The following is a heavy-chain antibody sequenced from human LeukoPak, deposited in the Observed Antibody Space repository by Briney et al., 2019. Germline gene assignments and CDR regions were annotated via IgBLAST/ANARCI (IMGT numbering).Heavy chain of an antibody. J-gene: IGHJ4*02. CDR2: INHSGST. D-gene: IGHD2-15*01. V-gene: IGHV4-34*01. CDR1: GGSFSGYY. Sequence: ETLSLTCAVYGGSFSGYYWSWIRQPPGKGLEWIGEINHSGSTDYNPSLKSRVTISVDTSKNQFSLKLSSVTAADTAVYYCARQYCSGGSCYSGIYYWGQGTLVTVSS. CDR3: ARQYCSGGSCYSGIYY.